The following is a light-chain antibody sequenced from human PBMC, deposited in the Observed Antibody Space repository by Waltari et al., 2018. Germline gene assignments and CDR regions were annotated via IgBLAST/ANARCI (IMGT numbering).Light chain of an antibody. Sequence: QRVTISCTGSSSNIGADYHVHWYQQLPGTAPKVLIYGNTNRPSGVPDRFSGSKSGTSASLAITGLQAEDEADYSCQSYDSSLSGSYVFGSGTKVTVL. CDR2: GNT. CDR3: QSYDSSLSGSYV. CDR1: SSNIGADYH. V-gene: IGLV1-40*01. J-gene: IGLJ1*01.